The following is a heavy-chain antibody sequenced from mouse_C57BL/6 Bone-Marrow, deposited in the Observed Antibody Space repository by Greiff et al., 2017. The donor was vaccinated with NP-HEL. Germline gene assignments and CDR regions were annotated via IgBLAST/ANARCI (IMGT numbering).Heavy chain of an antibody. J-gene: IGHJ3*01. Sequence: VQVVESGPGLVAPSQSLSITCTVSGFSLTSYGVHWVRQPPGKGLEWLVVIWSDGSTTYNSALKSRLSISKDNSKSQVFLKMNSLQTDDTAMYYCARGDSSGYVWFAYWGQGTLVTVSA. CDR2: IWSDGST. CDR3: ARGDSSGYVWFAY. D-gene: IGHD3-2*02. V-gene: IGHV2-6*03. CDR1: GFSLTSYG.